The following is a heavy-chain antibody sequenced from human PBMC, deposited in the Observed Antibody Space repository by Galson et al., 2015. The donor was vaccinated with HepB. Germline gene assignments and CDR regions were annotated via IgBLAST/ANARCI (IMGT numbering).Heavy chain of an antibody. J-gene: IGHJ4*02. V-gene: IGHV1-69*04. D-gene: IGHD5-18*01. CDR1: GGNLKRHT. Sequence: SVKVSCKASGGNLKRHTISWMRQAPGQGLEWVGKITPFLGVAQYSEMYQGRAKITADRAANTVHMEVSSLKREDTGVYYCAREEDTVLVGDWGQGTLVIVSS. CDR3: AREEDTVLVGD. CDR2: ITPFLGVA.